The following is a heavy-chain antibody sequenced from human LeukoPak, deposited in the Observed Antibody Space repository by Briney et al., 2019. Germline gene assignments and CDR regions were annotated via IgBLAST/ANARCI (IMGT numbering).Heavy chain of an antibody. D-gene: IGHD6-13*01. Sequence: SETLSLTCSVSGASISSSTYYWGWIRQPPGEGLEWIGYTYYSSSTYYNPSLKSRVTMSVDTSKNQLSLKLSSVTAADTAVYYCARDVVAAAGTWDYWGQGTLVTVSS. CDR3: ARDVVAAAGTWDY. J-gene: IGHJ4*02. CDR1: GASISSSTYY. CDR2: TYYSSST. V-gene: IGHV4-39*07.